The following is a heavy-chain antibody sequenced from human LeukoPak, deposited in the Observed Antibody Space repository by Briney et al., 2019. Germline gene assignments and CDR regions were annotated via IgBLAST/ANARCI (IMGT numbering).Heavy chain of an antibody. CDR2: IKQDGSEK. CDR3: ARGRAYYYDSSGYPFDY. Sequence: GGSLRLSCAASGFTFSSYWMSWVRQAPGKGLEWVANIKQDGSEKYYVDSVKGRFTISRDNAKNSLYLQMNSLRAEDTAVYYCARGRAYYYDSSGYPFDYWGQGTLVTVSS. D-gene: IGHD3-22*01. V-gene: IGHV3-7*01. CDR1: GFTFSSYW. J-gene: IGHJ4*02.